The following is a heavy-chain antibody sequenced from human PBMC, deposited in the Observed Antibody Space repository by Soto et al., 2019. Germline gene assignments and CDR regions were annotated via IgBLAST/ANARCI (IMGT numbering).Heavy chain of an antibody. CDR2: ISGSGGST. CDR1: GFTFSSYA. CDR3: AKDRVVARGYYYYGMDV. D-gene: IGHD2-15*01. J-gene: IGHJ6*02. V-gene: IGHV3-23*01. Sequence: PGGSLRLSSAASGFTFSSYAMSWVRQAPGKGLEWVSAISGSGGSTYYADSVKGRFTISRDNSKNTLYLQMNSLRAEDTAVYYCAKDRVVARGYYYYGMDVWGQGTTVTVSS.